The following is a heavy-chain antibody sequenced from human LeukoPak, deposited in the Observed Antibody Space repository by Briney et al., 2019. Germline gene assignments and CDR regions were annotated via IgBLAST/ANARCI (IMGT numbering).Heavy chain of an antibody. V-gene: IGHV4-59*01. CDR1: GGSISSYY. D-gene: IGHD1-26*01. Sequence: SETLSLTCTVSGGSISSYYWSWIRQPPGKGLEWIGYIYYSGSTNYNPSLKSRVTISVDTSKNQFSLKLSSVTAANTAVYYCASWERGYFDYWGQGTLVTVSS. CDR3: ASWERGYFDY. J-gene: IGHJ4*02. CDR2: IYYSGST.